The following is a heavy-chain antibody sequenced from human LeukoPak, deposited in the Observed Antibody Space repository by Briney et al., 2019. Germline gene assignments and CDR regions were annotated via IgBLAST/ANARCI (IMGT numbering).Heavy chain of an antibody. D-gene: IGHD1-7*01. CDR2: ISYDGSNK. CDR1: GFTFSSYG. Sequence: PGRSLRLSCAASGFTFSSYGMHWVRQAPGKGLEWVAVISYDGSNKYYADSVKGRFTISRDNSKNTLYLQMNSLRAEDTAVYYCAKISRTGTTVYYFDYWGQGTLVAVSS. CDR3: AKISRTGTTVYYFDY. J-gene: IGHJ4*02. V-gene: IGHV3-30*18.